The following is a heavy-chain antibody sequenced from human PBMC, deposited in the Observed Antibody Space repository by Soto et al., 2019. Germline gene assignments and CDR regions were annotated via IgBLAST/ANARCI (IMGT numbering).Heavy chain of an antibody. CDR2: SSGSGSSV. Sequence: PGGSLRLSCAASGFTFSSYGMHWVRQAPGGGLAWVSSSSGSGSSVYLADSVRGRFAMSRDLSTNTVSLQMNSLTVEDTAIYYCAKVRASYLSASYFYYGLEVWGEGTTVTV. CDR3: AKVRASYLSASYFYYGLEV. D-gene: IGHD2-21*01. CDR1: GFTFSSYG. V-gene: IGHV3-23*01. J-gene: IGHJ6*02.